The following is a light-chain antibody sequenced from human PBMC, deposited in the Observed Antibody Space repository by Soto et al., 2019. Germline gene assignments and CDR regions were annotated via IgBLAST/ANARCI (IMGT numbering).Light chain of an antibody. Sequence: DIPMTQTPSTLSAAVGDRVTITCRASQDITTFLAWYQQTPGKAPNLLIYTASSLQSGVPSRFSGRRSGTDFTLTISSLKPEDFETYYCQQSYSSPPTFGQGTKVDIK. V-gene: IGKV1-12*01. CDR2: TAS. J-gene: IGKJ1*01. CDR3: QQSYSSPPT. CDR1: QDITTF.